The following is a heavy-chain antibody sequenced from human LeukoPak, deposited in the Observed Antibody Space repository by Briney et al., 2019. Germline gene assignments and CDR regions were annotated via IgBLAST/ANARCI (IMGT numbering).Heavy chain of an antibody. CDR2: IRYDGSSK. J-gene: IGHJ4*02. CDR3: ANNFDY. V-gene: IGHV3-30*02. Sequence: GGSLRLSCAAAGFTFSNYGMHWVRQAPGKGLEWVAFIRYDGSSKYYADSVKGRFTISRDNSKNTLYLQMDSLRAEDTAVYYCANNFDYWGQGTLVTVSS. CDR1: GFTFSNYG.